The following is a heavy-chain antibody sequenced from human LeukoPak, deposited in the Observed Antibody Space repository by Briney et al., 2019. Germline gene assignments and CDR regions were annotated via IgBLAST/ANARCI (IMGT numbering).Heavy chain of an antibody. CDR1: GYTFTNYW. V-gene: IGHV5-51*01. J-gene: IGHJ4*02. CDR3: ARHIGLTTKYFDY. CDR2: VYPVDSDT. Sequence: GEPLKISCKGSGYTFTNYWIGWVRQMPGKGLEGMGMVYPVDSDTRYSPSFQGHVTISADKSITTAYLQWSSLKASDTAIYYCARHIGLTTKYFDYWGQGTLVTVSS. D-gene: IGHD4/OR15-4a*01.